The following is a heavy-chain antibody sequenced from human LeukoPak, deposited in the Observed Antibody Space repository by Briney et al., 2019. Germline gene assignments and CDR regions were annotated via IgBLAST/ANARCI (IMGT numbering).Heavy chain of an antibody. CDR2: INHSGST. CDR3: ARQGSVTTDNWFDP. J-gene: IGHJ5*02. V-gene: IGHV4-34*01. CDR1: GGSFSGYY. D-gene: IGHD4-17*01. Sequence: SETLSLTCAVYGGSFSGYYWSWIRQPPGKGLEWIGEINHSGSTYYNPSLKSRVTISVDTSKNQFSLKLSSVTAADTAVYYCARQGSVTTDNWFDPWGQGTLVTVSS.